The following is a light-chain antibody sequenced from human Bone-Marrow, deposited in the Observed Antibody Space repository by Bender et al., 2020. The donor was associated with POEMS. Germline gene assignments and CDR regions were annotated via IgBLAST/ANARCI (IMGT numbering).Light chain of an antibody. J-gene: IGLJ2*01. CDR3: QSSDFSAQVI. V-gene: IGLV6-57*04. CDR2: EDD. Sequence: NFMLTQPHSVSESPGKTVTISCSRSSGSIASNFVQWYQQRPGSAPTTVIYEDDQRPSGVPDRFSGSIDTSSNSASLTISGLETEDEADYYCQSSDFSAQVIFGGGTRLTVL. CDR1: SGSIASNF.